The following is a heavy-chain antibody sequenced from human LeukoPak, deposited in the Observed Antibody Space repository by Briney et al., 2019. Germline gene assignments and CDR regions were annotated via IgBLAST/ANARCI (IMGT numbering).Heavy chain of an antibody. J-gene: IGHJ4*02. CDR3: ASVKDIVVGGGPYYFDY. V-gene: IGHV1-2*02. D-gene: IGHD2-15*01. Sequence: ASVKVSCKASGYTFTGYYLHWVRQAPGQGLEWMGWINPHNADTNYAQRFQGRVTMTRDTSITTAYMVLSRLRSDDTAVYYCASVKDIVVGGGPYYFDYWGQGTLVT. CDR2: INPHNADT. CDR1: GYTFTGYY.